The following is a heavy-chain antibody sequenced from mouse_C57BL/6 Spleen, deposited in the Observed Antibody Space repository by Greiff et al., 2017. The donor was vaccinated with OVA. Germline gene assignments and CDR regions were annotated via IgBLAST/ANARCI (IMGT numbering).Heavy chain of an antibody. CDR3: ARTTAQALDY. J-gene: IGHJ2*01. CDR2: INPYNGGT. Sequence: EVKLQESGPVLVKPGASVKMSCKASGYTFTDYYMNWVKQSHGKSLEWIGVINPYNGGTSYNQKFKGKATLTVDKSSSTAYMELNSLTSEDSAVYYCARTTAQALDYWGQGTTLTVSS. CDR1: GYTFTDYY. D-gene: IGHD3-2*02. V-gene: IGHV1-19*01.